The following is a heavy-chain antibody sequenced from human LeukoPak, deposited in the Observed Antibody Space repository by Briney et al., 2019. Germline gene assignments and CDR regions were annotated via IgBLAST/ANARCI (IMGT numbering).Heavy chain of an antibody. V-gene: IGHV6-1*01. CDR3: ARVRGGVFEY. CDR1: GDSVSSNSVT. D-gene: IGHD2-21*01. Sequence: SQTLSLTCAISGDSVSSNSVTWNWVRQSPSRGLEWLGRTYYRSKWSNDYAVSMKSRITVNPDTSKNQFSLQLNSVTPEDTAVYYCARVRGGVFEYWGQGTLVAVSS. J-gene: IGHJ4*02. CDR2: TYYRSKWSN.